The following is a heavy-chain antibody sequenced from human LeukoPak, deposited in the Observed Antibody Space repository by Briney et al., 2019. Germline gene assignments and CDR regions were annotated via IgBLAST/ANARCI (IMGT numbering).Heavy chain of an antibody. CDR1: AFIFSSCA. J-gene: IGHJ4*02. Sequence: GGSLRLSCAASAFIFSSCAMSWVRQAPGKGLEWVSGISGSGGSTFYADSVKGRFTISRDNSKNTLYLQMNSLRAEDTAVYYCAKGYCGSTSCYLPHDYWGQRTLVTVSS. CDR3: AKGYCGSTSCYLPHDY. CDR2: ISGSGGST. V-gene: IGHV3-23*01. D-gene: IGHD2-2*01.